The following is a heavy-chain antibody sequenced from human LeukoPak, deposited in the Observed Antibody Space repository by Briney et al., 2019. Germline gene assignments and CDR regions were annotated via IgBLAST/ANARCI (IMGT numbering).Heavy chain of an antibody. CDR2: INPNSGGT. CDR1: GYTFTGYY. D-gene: IGHD3-22*01. Sequence: ASVKVSGKASGYTFTGYYMHWVRQAPGQGLEWMGWINPNSGGTNYAQKFQGRVTMTRDTSISTAYMELSKLRSDDTAVYYCARSGYWDWYFDLWGRGTLVTVSS. V-gene: IGHV1-2*02. J-gene: IGHJ2*01. CDR3: ARSGYWDWYFDL.